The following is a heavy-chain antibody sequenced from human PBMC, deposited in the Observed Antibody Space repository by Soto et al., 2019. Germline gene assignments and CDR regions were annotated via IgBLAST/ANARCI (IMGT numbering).Heavy chain of an antibody. CDR1: DGSFSDYY. CDR3: ARQVVGLAVTQD. Sequence: QVHLQQWGAGLLKHSETLSLTCGVYDGSFSDYYWSWIRQPPGKGLEWIGEFKHSGGTNYSPSLKSRVTILGDTSNSQFALKLTSVTAADTAMYYCARQVVGLAVTQDWGQGTLVTVSS. J-gene: IGHJ4*02. CDR2: FKHSGGT. D-gene: IGHD6-19*01. V-gene: IGHV4-34*01.